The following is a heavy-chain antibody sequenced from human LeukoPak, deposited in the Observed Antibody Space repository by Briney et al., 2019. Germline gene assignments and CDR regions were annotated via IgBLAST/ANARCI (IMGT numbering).Heavy chain of an antibody. V-gene: IGHV5-10-1*01. CDR2: IDPSDSYT. CDR1: GYSFSTYW. CDR3: ARHRRDYDSSGSFFDY. J-gene: IGHJ4*02. Sequence: PGESLRISCQGSGYSFSTYWINWVRQMPGKGLEWRGRIDPSDSYTNYSPSFQGHVTISTDKSISTAYLQWSSLKASDTAMYYCARHRRDYDSSGSFFDYWGQGTLVTVSS. D-gene: IGHD3-22*01.